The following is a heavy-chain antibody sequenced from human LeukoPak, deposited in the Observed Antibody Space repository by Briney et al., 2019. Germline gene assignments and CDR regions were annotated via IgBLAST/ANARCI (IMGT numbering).Heavy chain of an antibody. CDR3: AREVLTGYYNVIADNWFDP. Sequence: GASVKVSCKASGYTFTSYGISWVRQAPGQGLEWMGWISAYNGNTNYAQKLQGRVTITRDTSASTAYMELSSLRSEDMAVYYCAREVLTGYYNVIADNWFDPWGQGTLVTVSS. V-gene: IGHV1-18*03. CDR2: ISAYNGNT. D-gene: IGHD3-9*01. J-gene: IGHJ5*02. CDR1: GYTFTSYG.